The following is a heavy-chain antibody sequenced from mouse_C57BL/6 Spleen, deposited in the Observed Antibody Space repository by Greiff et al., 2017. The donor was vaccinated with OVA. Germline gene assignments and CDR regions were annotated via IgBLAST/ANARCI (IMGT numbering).Heavy chain of an antibody. CDR1: GYTFTDYY. CDR3: AREYPHYFDY. V-gene: IGHV1-76*01. CDR2: IYPGSGNT. D-gene: IGHD5-2*01. Sequence: VQLQQSGAELVRPGASVKLSCKASGYTFTDYYINWVKQRPGQGLEWIARIYPGSGNTYYNEKFKGKATLTAEKSSSTAYMQLSSLTSEDSAVYFCAREYPHYFDYWGQGTTLTVSS. J-gene: IGHJ2*01.